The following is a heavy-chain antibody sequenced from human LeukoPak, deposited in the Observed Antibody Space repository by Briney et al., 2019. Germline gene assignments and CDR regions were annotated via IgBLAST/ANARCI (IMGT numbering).Heavy chain of an antibody. V-gene: IGHV1-24*01. CDR3: APLSLGGDLVVDY. CDR1: GYSLTELS. D-gene: IGHD3-16*01. J-gene: IGHJ4*01. CDR2: FDPKDIFDPEDGET. Sequence: ASVKVSCKVSGYSLTELSIHWVRQAPGKGLEWMGGFDPKDIFDPEDGETIYAQKFQGRVIMTEDTSTDTAYMELSSLRSEDTAVYYCAPLSLGGDLVVDYWGHGTLVTVSS.